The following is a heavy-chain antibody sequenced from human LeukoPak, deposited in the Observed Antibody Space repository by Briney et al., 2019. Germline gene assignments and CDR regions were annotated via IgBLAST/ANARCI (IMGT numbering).Heavy chain of an antibody. J-gene: IGHJ6*02. Sequence: ASVKVSCKASGYTFTSYDINWVRQATGQGLEWMGWMNPNSGNTGYAQKFQGRVTMTRNTSISTAYMELSSLRSEDTALYYCAKDILFHPPDMIVFSWSTHKGPGNSPYYYGMDVWGQGTTVTVSS. D-gene: IGHD3-22*01. V-gene: IGHV1-8*01. CDR3: AKDILFHPPDMIVFSWSTHKGPGNSPYYYGMDV. CDR1: GYTFTSYD. CDR2: MNPNSGNT.